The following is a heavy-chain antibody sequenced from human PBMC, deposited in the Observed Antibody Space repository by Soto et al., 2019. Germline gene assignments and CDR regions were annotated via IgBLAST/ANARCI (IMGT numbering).Heavy chain of an antibody. V-gene: IGHV4-4*07. D-gene: IGHD6-13*01. CDR1: GGSISSYY. Sequence: SSETLSLTCTVSGGSISSYYWSWIRQPAGKGLEWIGRIYTSGSTNYNPSLKSRVTMSVDTSKNQFSLKLSSVTAADTAVYYCARGRIAAAGTIPYYYYGMDVWGQGTTVTVSS. CDR3: ARGRIAAAGTIPYYYYGMDV. J-gene: IGHJ6*02. CDR2: IYTSGST.